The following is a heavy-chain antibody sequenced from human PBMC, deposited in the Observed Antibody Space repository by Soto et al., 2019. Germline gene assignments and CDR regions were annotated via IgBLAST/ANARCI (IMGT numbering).Heavy chain of an antibody. Sequence: EVQLVESGGGLVKPGGSLRLSCEASGFTFRRYSMNWVRQAPGKGLEWVSSISTTSSYIYYGDSVKGRFTISRDNAKNSLFLQMNSRRAEDTAIYYCAREGDDYGDYKRAFDIWGQGTTVTVSS. J-gene: IGHJ3*02. V-gene: IGHV3-21*01. CDR2: ISTTSSYI. CDR3: AREGDDYGDYKRAFDI. D-gene: IGHD4-17*01. CDR1: GFTFRRYS.